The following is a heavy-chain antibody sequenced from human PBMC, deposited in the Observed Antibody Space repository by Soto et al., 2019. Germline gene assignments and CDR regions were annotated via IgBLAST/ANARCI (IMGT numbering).Heavy chain of an antibody. CDR3: AKVRYSSPMGYYYGMDV. CDR2: IIPIFGTA. J-gene: IGHJ6*02. Sequence: SVKVSCKASRVTFSKFIVTWVRQAPGLGLEWVGGIIPIFGTANYAQKFQGRVTITADESTSTSYMEVNNLRSEDTAVYYCAKVRYSSPMGYYYGMDVWGQGTTVTVSS. D-gene: IGHD6-19*01. CDR1: RVTFSKFI. V-gene: IGHV1-69*13.